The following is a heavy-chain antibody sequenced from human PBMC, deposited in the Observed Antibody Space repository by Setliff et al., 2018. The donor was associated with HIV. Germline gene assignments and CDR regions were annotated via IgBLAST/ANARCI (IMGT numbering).Heavy chain of an antibody. D-gene: IGHD6-13*01. Sequence: SETLSLTCAVYGGSFSGYYWTWIRPPPGKGLEWIGEINHSGSTNYNPSLKSRVTISVDTSKNQFSLNLNSVTAADTAVYHCARVFRPSSSWYYNYFDPWGQGTLVTVSS. J-gene: IGHJ5*02. CDR3: ARVFRPSSSWYYNYFDP. CDR1: GGSFSGYY. V-gene: IGHV4-34*01. CDR2: INHSGST.